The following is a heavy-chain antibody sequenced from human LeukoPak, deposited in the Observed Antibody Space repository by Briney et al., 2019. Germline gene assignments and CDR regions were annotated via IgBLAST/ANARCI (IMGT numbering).Heavy chain of an antibody. J-gene: IGHJ4*02. CDR2: ISSSGDNT. CDR3: VREERGLAIDY. D-gene: IGHD5-12*01. V-gene: IGHV3-64*01. Sequence: GGSLRLSCAASGFIFRNYAMHWVRQAPGKGLEYVSAISSSGDNTYYGNSVRGRFTISRDNSKNTLFLQMGSLRAEDTAVYYCVREERGLAIDYWGQGTLVTGSS. CDR1: GFIFRNYA.